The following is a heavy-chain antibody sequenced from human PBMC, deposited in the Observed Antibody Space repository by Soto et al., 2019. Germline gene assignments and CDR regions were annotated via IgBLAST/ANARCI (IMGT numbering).Heavy chain of an antibody. CDR3: ARDRDSDTFFPYFYGMDV. Sequence: GGSLRLSCAASGFAFSSYEMNWVRQAPGKGLEWVSYISSSAKTIYYADSVKGRFTISRDNAKSSLYLQMNSLRAEDAAVYYCARDRDSDTFFPYFYGMDVWGQGTTVTVSS. CDR2: ISSSAKTI. V-gene: IGHV3-48*03. CDR1: GFAFSSYE. J-gene: IGHJ6*02. D-gene: IGHD3-16*01.